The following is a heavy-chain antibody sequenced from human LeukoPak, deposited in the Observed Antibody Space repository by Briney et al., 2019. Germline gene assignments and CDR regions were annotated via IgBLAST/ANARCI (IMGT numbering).Heavy chain of an antibody. CDR2: INHSGST. J-gene: IGHJ4*02. CDR3: AGTPYYDFWSGYFPPLDY. D-gene: IGHD3-3*01. Sequence: SETLSLTCAVYGGSFSGYYWSWIRQPPGKGLEWIGEINHSGSTNYNPSLKSRVTISVDTSKNQFSLKLSSVTAADTAVYYCAGTPYYDFWSGYFPPLDYWGQGTLVTVSS. CDR1: GGSFSGYY. V-gene: IGHV4-34*01.